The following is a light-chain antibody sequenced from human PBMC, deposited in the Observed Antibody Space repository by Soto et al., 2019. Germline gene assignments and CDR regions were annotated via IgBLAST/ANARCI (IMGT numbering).Light chain of an antibody. V-gene: IGLV1-40*01. CDR3: QSYDSSLSGSYV. J-gene: IGLJ1*01. CDR1: SSNIGAGYD. CDR2: GIN. Sequence: QSALTQPPSVSGAPGQRVTISCTGSSSNIGAGYDVHWYQRLPGTAPKVLIYGINNRPSGVPDRFSGSKSGTSASLAITGLQAEDEADYYCQSYDSSLSGSYVFGTGTKLTVL.